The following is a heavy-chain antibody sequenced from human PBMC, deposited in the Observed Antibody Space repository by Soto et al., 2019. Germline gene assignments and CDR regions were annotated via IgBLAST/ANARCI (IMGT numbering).Heavy chain of an antibody. D-gene: IGHD6-6*01. CDR1: GFTFGNYA. CDR2: ISGSSGST. Sequence: GGSLRLSCAASGFTFGNYAMNWVRQAPGKGLEWVSSISGSSGSTYFADSVKGRFTISRDNSKSTLYLQMNSLRAEDTAVYYCAKDRERIATRSIDYWGQGTLVTVSS. CDR3: AKDRERIATRSIDY. V-gene: IGHV3-23*01. J-gene: IGHJ4*02.